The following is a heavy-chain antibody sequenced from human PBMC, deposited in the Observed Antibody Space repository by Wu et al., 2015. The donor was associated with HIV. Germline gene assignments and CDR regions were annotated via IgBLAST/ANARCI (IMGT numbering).Heavy chain of an antibody. CDR1: GYTFTSHD. J-gene: IGHJ3*01. D-gene: IGHD2-15*01. CDR3: ARVSVRRRDCSGASCRVSILDAFNV. V-gene: IGHV1-69*01. CDR2: VIPLFGVE. Sequence: QLVQSGAEVKKPGASVRVSCEASGYTFTSHDINWVRQATGQGLEWMGGVIPLFGVESYAQKFHDRVKITTDESSITAYMDLSGLSSDDTAMYYCARVSVRRRDCSGASCRVSILDAFNVWGQGTLVTVSS.